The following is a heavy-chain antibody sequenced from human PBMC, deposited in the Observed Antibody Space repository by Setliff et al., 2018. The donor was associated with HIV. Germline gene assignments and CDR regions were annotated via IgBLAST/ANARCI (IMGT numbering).Heavy chain of an antibody. V-gene: IGHV4-4*09. CDR1: GFTVSSNY. Sequence: GSLRLSCAASGFTVSSNYMTWVRQAPGKGLEWIGYIYTSGSTNYNPSLKSRVTISVDTSKNQLSLKLSSVTAADTAVYFCARGRGSSSSWPIDYWGQGTLVTVSS. J-gene: IGHJ4*02. D-gene: IGHD6-13*01. CDR2: IYTSGST. CDR3: ARGRGSSSSWPIDY.